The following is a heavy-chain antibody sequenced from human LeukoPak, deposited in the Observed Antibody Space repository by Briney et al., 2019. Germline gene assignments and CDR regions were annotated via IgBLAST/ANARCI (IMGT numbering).Heavy chain of an antibody. CDR2: IYTSGTT. J-gene: IGHJ6*03. Sequence: PSQTLSLTCTVSGGSISIGSYYWRWIRQPAGQGLEWIGRIYTSGTTYYHPSLKSRLTISLDTSKNQFSLRLYSVTAADTAVYFCARGPDDSGDYDDYYYYYMDVWGKGTTVTISS. CDR3: ARGPDDSGDYDDYYYYYMDV. D-gene: IGHD4-17*01. V-gene: IGHV4-61*02. CDR1: GGSISIGSYY.